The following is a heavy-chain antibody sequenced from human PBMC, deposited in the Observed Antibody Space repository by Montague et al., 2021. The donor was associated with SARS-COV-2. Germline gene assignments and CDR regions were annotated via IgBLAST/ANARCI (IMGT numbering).Heavy chain of an antibody. CDR2: IYYSGST. J-gene: IGHJ6*02. V-gene: IGHV4-59*01. D-gene: IGHD2-21*01. CDR3: ARGGGHSADYYYYGMNV. Sequence: SETLSLTCIVPDGSINNYYWSWSRQPPGRGLEWIRDIYYSGSTNYNPSLKSRVTISVDTSKNQFSLKLSSVTAADTDVYHCARGGGHSADYYYYGMNVWGQGTTVTVS. CDR1: DGSINNYY.